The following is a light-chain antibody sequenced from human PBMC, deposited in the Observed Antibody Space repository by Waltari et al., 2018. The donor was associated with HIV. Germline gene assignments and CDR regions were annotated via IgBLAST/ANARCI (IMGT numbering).Light chain of an antibody. V-gene: IGLV2-14*01. J-gene: IGLJ3*02. CDR3: SSYTSSSTLRV. Sequence: QSALTQPASVSGSPGQSITISCTGTSSDVGGYNYVSWYQQHPGKAPKLMIYEVSNRPSGVSNRFSGSKSCNTASLTISGLQAEDEADYYCSSYTSSSTLRVFGGGTKLTVL. CDR2: EVS. CDR1: SSDVGGYNY.